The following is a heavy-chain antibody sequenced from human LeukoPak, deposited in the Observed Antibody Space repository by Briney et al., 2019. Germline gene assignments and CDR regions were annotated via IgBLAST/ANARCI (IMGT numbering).Heavy chain of an antibody. J-gene: IGHJ4*02. V-gene: IGHV3-21*01. Sequence: GGSLRLSCVASGFTFSDFDMNWVRQAPGKGLEWVSSISTSGSNTYYADSVRGRFTISRHNAKNSIYLQLSSLRAEDSAVYYCARGGNYGARYLDHWGQGALVLVSS. CDR3: ARGGNYGARYLDH. CDR1: GFTFSDFD. CDR2: ISTSGSNT. D-gene: IGHD4/OR15-4a*01.